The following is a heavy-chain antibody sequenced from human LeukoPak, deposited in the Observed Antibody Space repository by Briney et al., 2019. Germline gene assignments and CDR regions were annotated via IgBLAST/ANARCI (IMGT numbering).Heavy chain of an antibody. CDR3: AKEGHCSSTSCYLDY. CDR2: ISWNSGSI. V-gene: IGHV3-9*03. J-gene: IGHJ4*02. CDR1: GFTFDDYA. Sequence: GGSLRLSCAASGFTFDDYAMHWVRQAPGKGLEWVSGISWNSGSIGYADSVKGRFTISRDNAKNSLYLQMNSLRAEDMALYYCAKEGHCSSTSCYLDYWGQGTLVTVSS. D-gene: IGHD2-2*01.